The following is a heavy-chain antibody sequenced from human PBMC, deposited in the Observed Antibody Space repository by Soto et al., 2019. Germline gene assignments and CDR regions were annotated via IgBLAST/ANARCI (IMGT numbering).Heavy chain of an antibody. CDR2: INHSGST. CDR1: GGSFSGYY. J-gene: IGHJ6*03. CDR3: ALVAVTDNSLSYPYYMDV. V-gene: IGHV4-34*01. D-gene: IGHD4-4*01. Sequence: SDTLSLTCAVYGGSFSGYYWSWIRQPPGKGLEWIGEINHSGSTNYNPSHKSRITISLDTSKNQFSLKLSSVTAADTALFYFALVAVTDNSLSYPYYMDVWGKATKVT.